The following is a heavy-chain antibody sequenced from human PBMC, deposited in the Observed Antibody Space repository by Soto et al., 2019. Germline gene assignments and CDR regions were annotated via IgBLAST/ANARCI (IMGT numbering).Heavy chain of an antibody. Sequence: SETLSLTRTVSGGSISSYYWSWIRQPPGKGLEWIGNIYYSGSTNYNPSLKSRVTISVDTSKNQLSLKLSSVTAADTAVYYCARRNLDQYYFYMDVWGKGTTVTVSS. D-gene: IGHD1-1*01. CDR3: ARRNLDQYYFYMDV. CDR2: IYYSGST. V-gene: IGHV4-59*01. CDR1: GGSISSYY. J-gene: IGHJ6*03.